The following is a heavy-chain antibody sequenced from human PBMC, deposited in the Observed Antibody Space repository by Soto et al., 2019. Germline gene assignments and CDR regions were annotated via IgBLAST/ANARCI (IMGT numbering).Heavy chain of an antibody. Sequence: GGSLRLSCVGSGFAFSFYAMTWVRQAPGKGLEWVSGIGGTGARTHYADSVKARFTISRDNSKNTLYLQMNSLRAEDTAVYYCTSTYSSNWYAGNWGQGTLVTVSS. CDR1: GFAFSFYA. V-gene: IGHV3-23*01. CDR3: TSTYSSNWYAGN. CDR2: IGGTGART. D-gene: IGHD6-13*01. J-gene: IGHJ4*02.